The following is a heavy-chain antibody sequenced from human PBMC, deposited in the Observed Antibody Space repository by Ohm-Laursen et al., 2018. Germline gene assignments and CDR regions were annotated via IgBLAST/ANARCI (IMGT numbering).Heavy chain of an antibody. Sequence: SLRLSCTASGFTFSDYYMSWIRQAPGKGLEWVSYIDSSARTMYYADSVKGRFTISRDNAKNSLYLQMNSLRAEDTAVYYCARHPSHYDVLTGHFEYWGQGTLVTVSS. CDR1: GFTFSDYY. D-gene: IGHD3-9*01. CDR2: IDSSARTM. V-gene: IGHV3-11*01. CDR3: ARHPSHYDVLTGHFEY. J-gene: IGHJ4*02.